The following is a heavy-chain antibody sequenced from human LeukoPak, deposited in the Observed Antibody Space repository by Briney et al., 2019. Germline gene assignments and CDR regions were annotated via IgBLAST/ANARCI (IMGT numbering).Heavy chain of an antibody. CDR2: ISAYNGNT. CDR3: ATGYGSGSYYNGFGFDY. V-gene: IGHV1-18*01. CDR1: GYTFTSYG. J-gene: IGHJ4*02. D-gene: IGHD3-10*01. Sequence: GASVKVSCKASGYTFTSYGISWVRHAPGQGLEWMGWISAYNGNTNYAQKLQGRVTMTTDTSTSTAYMELRSLRSDDAAVYYCATGYGSGSYYNGFGFDYWGQGTLVTVSS.